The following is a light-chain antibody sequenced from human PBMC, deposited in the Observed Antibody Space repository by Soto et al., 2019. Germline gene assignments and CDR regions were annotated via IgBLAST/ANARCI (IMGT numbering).Light chain of an antibody. V-gene: IGKV3-20*01. Sequence: EIVLTQSPGTLSLSPGERATLSCRASQSVSSSYLAWYQQKPGQAPRLLIYGASSRATGIPDRFSGSGSGTDVTLTISRLEPDDFAVYYCQQYGSSPLVTFGQGTRLEI. CDR2: GAS. CDR1: QSVSSSY. J-gene: IGKJ5*01. CDR3: QQYGSSPLVT.